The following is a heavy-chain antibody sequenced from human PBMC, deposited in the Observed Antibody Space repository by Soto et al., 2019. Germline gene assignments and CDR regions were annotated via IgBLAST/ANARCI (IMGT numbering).Heavy chain of an antibody. V-gene: IGHV1-58*01. CDR3: AAPSKGGYYYGMDV. J-gene: IGHJ6*02. CDR2: IVVGSGNT. D-gene: IGHD3-16*01. Sequence: SVKVSCKASGFTFSTSAVQGVRQARGQRLEWIGWIVVGSGNTIYARKFQERVTITRDMSTSTVYMELRSLRSEDTALYYCAAPSKGGYYYGMDVWGQGTTVTVSS. CDR1: GFTFSTSA.